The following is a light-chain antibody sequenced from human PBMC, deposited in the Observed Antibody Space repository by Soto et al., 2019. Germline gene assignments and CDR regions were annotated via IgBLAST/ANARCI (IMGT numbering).Light chain of an antibody. V-gene: IGKV3-15*01. CDR2: GAS. CDR3: QQYNNWPRT. J-gene: IGKJ1*01. CDR1: QSVSNN. Sequence: EIVMTQSPATLSVSPGERATLSCRASQSVSNNLAWYQQKPGQAPRLLIYGASTRATGIPARFSGSGSGTAFTLTISSRQSEDFAVYYCQQYNNWPRTFGQGTKVDIK.